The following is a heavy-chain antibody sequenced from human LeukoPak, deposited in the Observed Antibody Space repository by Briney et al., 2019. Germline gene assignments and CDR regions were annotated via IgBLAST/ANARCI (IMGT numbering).Heavy chain of an antibody. J-gene: IGHJ3*02. CDR2: IYYSGST. V-gene: IGHV4-39*01. CDR1: GGSISSSSYY. D-gene: IGHD4-23*01. CDR3: ARQDNDYGGNPDAFDI. Sequence: SETLSLTCTASGGSISSSSYYWGWIRQPPGKGLEWIGSIYYSGSTYYNPSLKSRVTISVDTSKNQFSLKLSSVTAADTAVYYCARQDNDYGGNPDAFDIWGQGTMVTVSS.